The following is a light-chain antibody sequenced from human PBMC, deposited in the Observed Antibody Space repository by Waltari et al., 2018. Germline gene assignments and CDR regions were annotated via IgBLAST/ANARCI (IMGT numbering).Light chain of an antibody. V-gene: IGKV3-20*01. J-gene: IGKJ5*01. CDR3: QRYGSSPT. CDR2: GAS. CDR1: AIVSSSY. Sequence: ESVLPQSPCTLSFSPGDRATLSCGSNAIVSSSYLAWYQQRPGQAPKLLSYGASSRATGIPDRVSGSGSGTDFTLTISRLEPEDFAVYYCQRYGSSPTFGQGTRLEIK.